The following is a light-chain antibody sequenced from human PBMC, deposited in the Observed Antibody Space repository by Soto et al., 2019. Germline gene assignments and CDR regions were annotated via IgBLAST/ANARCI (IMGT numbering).Light chain of an antibody. Sequence: EIVLTQSPDTLAVSPGEVATLSCWASQSVTSNLAWYQQKRGQAPRLLIYAASTRATGVPTRISGSGSGTEFTLTISSLQSEDFAVYYCQQYNSWPLTFGGGTKVDIK. J-gene: IGKJ4*01. V-gene: IGKV3D-15*01. CDR3: QQYNSWPLT. CDR1: QSVTSN. CDR2: AAS.